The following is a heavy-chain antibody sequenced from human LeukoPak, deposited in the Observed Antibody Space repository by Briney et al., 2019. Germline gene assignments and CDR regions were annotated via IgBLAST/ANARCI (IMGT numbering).Heavy chain of an antibody. CDR1: GYSFSTYV. CDR2: ISAYNGNT. CDR3: AREGSVWGSYHYFEY. V-gene: IGHV1-18*01. Sequence: ASVKVSCKASGYSFSTYVINWVRQAPGQGLEWMGWISAYNGNTNYAQKFQGRVTMTTDTSTSTVHMELRSLRSDDTAVYYCAREGSVWGSYHYFEYWGQGSLVTVS. J-gene: IGHJ4*02. D-gene: IGHD3-16*02.